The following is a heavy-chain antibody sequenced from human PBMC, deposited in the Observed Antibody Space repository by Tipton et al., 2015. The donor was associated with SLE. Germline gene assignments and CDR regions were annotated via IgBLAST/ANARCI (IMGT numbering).Heavy chain of an antibody. J-gene: IGHJ6*03. CDR1: GFTFSTYW. Sequence: LRLSCAGSGFTFSTYWMSWVRQAPGKGLEWIGEISHTGSTTYNSSLKSRVTVSIDTSKNQFSLKLSSVTAADTAVYYCARADYMDVWSKGTTVTVSS. V-gene: IGHV4-34*01. CDR2: ISHTGST. CDR3: ARADYMDV.